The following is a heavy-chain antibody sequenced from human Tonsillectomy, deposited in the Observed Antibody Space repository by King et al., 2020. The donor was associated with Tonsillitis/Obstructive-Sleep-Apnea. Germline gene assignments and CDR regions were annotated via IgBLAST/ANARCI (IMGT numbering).Heavy chain of an antibody. CDR1: GYTFTKYY. J-gene: IGHJ4*02. CDR2: INPSSTVT. Sequence: VQLVESGAEVKKPGASVKVSCKTTGYTFTKYYIHWVRQAPGQGLEWMGIINPSSTVTTYAQKFQGRVTMTRDTSTSTVYMELSSLRSEDTAVYYCARDGYRMIRGVTLDYWGQGTLVTVSS. CDR3: ARDGYRMIRGVTLDY. V-gene: IGHV1-46*01. D-gene: IGHD3-10*01.